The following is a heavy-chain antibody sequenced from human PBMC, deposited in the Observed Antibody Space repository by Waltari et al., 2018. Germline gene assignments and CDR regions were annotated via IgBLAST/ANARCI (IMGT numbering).Heavy chain of an antibody. V-gene: IGHV4-39*01. Sequence: QLQLQESGPGLVKPSETLSLTCTVSGGSISSSSYYWGWFRQSPGKGLDWIGNIYYSGSTYYGGSTYYNPTLKSRVSISGDTSKNQFSLKLSSVTAADTAVYYCARHWKKSGYRFDPWGQGTLVTVSS. J-gene: IGHJ5*02. CDR2: IYYSGSTYYGGST. CDR1: GGSISSSSYY. CDR3: ARHWKKSGYRFDP. D-gene: IGHD5-12*01.